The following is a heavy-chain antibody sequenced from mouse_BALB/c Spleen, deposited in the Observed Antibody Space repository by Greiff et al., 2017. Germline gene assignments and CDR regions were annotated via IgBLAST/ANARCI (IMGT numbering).Heavy chain of an antibody. D-gene: IGHD2-4*01. Sequence: DVMLVESGGDLVKPGGSLKLSCAASGFTFSSYGMSWVRQTPDKRLEWVATISSGGSYTYYPDSVKGRFTISRDNAKNTLYLQMSSLKSEDTAMYYCASLDYTVSWFAYWGQGTLVTVSA. CDR2: ISSGGSYT. CDR3: ASLDYTVSWFAY. J-gene: IGHJ3*01. V-gene: IGHV5-6*02. CDR1: GFTFSSYG.